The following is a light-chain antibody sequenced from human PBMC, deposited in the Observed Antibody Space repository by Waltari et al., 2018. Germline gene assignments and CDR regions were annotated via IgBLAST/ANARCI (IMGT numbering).Light chain of an antibody. CDR2: EVN. J-gene: IGLJ2*01. CDR1: SSDVGSFNL. CDR3: CSYAGSTSYVV. V-gene: IGLV2-23*02. Sequence: QSALTQPASVSGSPGQSITISCTGTSSDVGSFNLVSWYQLLPGKAPKLLISEVNKRPSGVSNRFFGSKSGITPSLTISGLQTGDEADYYCCSYAGSTSYVVFGGGTKLTVL.